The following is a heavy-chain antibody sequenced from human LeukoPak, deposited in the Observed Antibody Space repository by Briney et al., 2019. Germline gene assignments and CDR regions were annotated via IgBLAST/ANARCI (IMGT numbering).Heavy chain of an antibody. J-gene: IGHJ4*02. Sequence: GGSLRLSCAASGFTFRSYSMNWVRQPPGKGLECVSYISSSSTTIYYADSVKDRFTISRDNAKNSLYLQMNSLRAEDTAVYYCARNFHRRLYDSSGYYPYWGQGTLVTVSS. CDR1: GFTFRSYS. D-gene: IGHD3-22*01. CDR3: ARNFHRRLYDSSGYYPY. V-gene: IGHV3-48*01. CDR2: ISSSSTTI.